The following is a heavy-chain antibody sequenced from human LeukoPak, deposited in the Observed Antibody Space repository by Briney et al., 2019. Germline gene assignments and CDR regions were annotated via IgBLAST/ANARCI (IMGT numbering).Heavy chain of an antibody. Sequence: GGSLRLSCAASGFTFSSYWMTWVRQAPGKGLEWVGNINHDGSGKYYAASVKGRFTISRDNAENSLYLQRYSLRADDTAVYYCARVLGVVGLNWFAPGDRGTLVTVPS. CDR3: ARVLGVVGLNWFAP. D-gene: IGHD3/OR15-3a*01. J-gene: IGHJ5*02. CDR1: GFTFSSYW. CDR2: INHDGSGK. V-gene: IGHV3-7*01.